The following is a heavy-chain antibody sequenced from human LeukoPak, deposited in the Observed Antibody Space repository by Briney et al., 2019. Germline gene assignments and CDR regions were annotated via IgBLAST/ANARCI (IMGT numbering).Heavy chain of an antibody. CDR3: ARSTLDNWFDP. V-gene: IGHV4-61*01. CDR2: TYYSGST. D-gene: IGHD2-2*01. Sequence: SETLSLTCTVSGGSVSSGSYYWSWIRQPPGKGLEWIGYTYYSGSTNYNPSLKSRVTISVDTSKNQFSLKLSSVTAADTAVYYCARSTLDNWFDPWGQGTLVTVSS. J-gene: IGHJ5*02. CDR1: GGSVSSGSYY.